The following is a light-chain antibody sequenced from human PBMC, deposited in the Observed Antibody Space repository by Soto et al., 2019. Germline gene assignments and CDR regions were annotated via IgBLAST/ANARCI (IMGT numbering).Light chain of an antibody. V-gene: IGLV2-8*01. CDR2: EVS. Sequence: QSALTQPPSASGSPGQSVTISCTGTSSDVGGYNYVSWYQQYPGKAPKLMIYEVSKRPSGVPDRFSGSKSGNTASLTVSGLQAEDVADYYCNSYAGSNNWVFGGGTKLTVL. CDR1: SSDVGGYNY. J-gene: IGLJ3*02. CDR3: NSYAGSNNWV.